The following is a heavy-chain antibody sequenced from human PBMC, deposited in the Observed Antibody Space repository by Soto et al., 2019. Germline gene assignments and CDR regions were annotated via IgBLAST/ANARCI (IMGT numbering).Heavy chain of an antibody. CDR2: ITPMFGTA. CDR3: AQTLGSAVAGPGRFDL. CDR1: GGTFSRYA. V-gene: IGHV1-69*12. D-gene: IGHD6-19*01. Sequence: QVQLVQSGAEVKKPGSSVKVSCKASGGTFSRYAISWVRQAPGQGLEWMGGITPMFGTANYAQKFQGRVTTTADEPTSTVHMELRRLRSEDTAVYYCAQTLGSAVAGPGRFDLWGRGTLVIGSS. J-gene: IGHJ2*01.